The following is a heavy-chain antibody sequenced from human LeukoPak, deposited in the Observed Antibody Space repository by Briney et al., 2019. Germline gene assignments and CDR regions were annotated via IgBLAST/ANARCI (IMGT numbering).Heavy chain of an antibody. D-gene: IGHD1-26*01. V-gene: IGHV4-30-4*01. J-gene: IGHJ3*02. CDR1: GGSISSGDYY. Sequence: SETLSLTCTVSGGSISSGDYYWSRIRQPPGKGLEWIGYIYYSGSTYYNPSLKSRVTISVDTSKNQFSLKLSSVTAADTAVYYCAREWELHAFDIWGQGTMVTVSS. CDR3: AREWELHAFDI. CDR2: IYYSGST.